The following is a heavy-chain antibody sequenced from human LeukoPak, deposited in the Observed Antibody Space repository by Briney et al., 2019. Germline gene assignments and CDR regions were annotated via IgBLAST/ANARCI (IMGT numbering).Heavy chain of an antibody. CDR2: ISYNGRNN. V-gene: IGHV3-30*18. J-gene: IGHJ4*02. CDR1: GFTFYSYG. CDR3: AKDNRGYFDF. Sequence: GGSLRLSCAASGFTFYSYGMHWVRQAPGKGLEWVALISYNGRNNYYADSVKGRFTISRDNSKNTLYLQVSSLRTEDTAVYFCAKDNRGYFDFWGQGTLSPSPQ. D-gene: IGHD3-16*01.